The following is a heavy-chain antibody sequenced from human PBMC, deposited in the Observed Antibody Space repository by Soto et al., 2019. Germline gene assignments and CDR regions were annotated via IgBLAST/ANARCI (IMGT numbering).Heavy chain of an antibody. CDR2: IYYRGST. Sequence: NPSETLSLTCTVSGGSITGYYWSWFRQPPGKRLEWIGDIYYRGSTNYNSSLKSRLTISLDTSKNQFSLKLTSVTTADTAVYYCARANYFDSWGQGALVTVSS. V-gene: IGHV4-59*01. J-gene: IGHJ4*02. CDR1: GGSITGYY. CDR3: ARANYFDS.